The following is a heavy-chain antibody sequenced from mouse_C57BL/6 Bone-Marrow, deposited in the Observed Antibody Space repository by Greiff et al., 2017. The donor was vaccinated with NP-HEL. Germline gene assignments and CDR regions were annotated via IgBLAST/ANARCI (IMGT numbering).Heavy chain of an antibody. V-gene: IGHV5-6*02. J-gene: IGHJ2*01. CDR3: ARRFITTVEYYFDY. CDR2: ISSGGSYT. D-gene: IGHD1-1*01. CDR1: GFTFSSYG. Sequence: EVMLVESGGDLVKPGGSLKLSCAASGFTFSSYGMSWVRQTPDKRLEWVATISSGGSYTYYPDSVKGRFTISRDNAKNTLYLQMSSLKSEDTAMYYCARRFITTVEYYFDYWGQGTTLTVSS.